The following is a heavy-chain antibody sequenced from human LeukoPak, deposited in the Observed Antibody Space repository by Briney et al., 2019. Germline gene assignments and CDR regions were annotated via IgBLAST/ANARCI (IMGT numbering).Heavy chain of an antibody. D-gene: IGHD4-17*01. CDR1: GGSISSSSCY. J-gene: IGHJ4*02. Sequence: SSETLSLTCTVSGGSISSSSCYWGWIRQPPGKGLEWIGSIYYSGSTYYNPSLKSRVTISVDTSKNQFSLKLSSVTAADTAVYSCARLVGNYGDYVDYWGQGTLVTVSS. V-gene: IGHV4-39*01. CDR3: ARLVGNYGDYVDY. CDR2: IYYSGST.